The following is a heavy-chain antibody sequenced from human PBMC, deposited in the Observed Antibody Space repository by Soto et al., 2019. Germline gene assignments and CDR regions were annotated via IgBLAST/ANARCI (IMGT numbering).Heavy chain of an antibody. V-gene: IGHV4-34*01. CDR1: GGSFSGYY. CDR3: ARHFVAVVIKGWGY. CDR2: INHSGST. Sequence: SETLSLTCAVYGGSFSGYYWSWIRQPPGKGLEWIGEINHSGSTNYNPSLKSRDTISVDTSKNQFSLKLSSVTAADTAVYYCARHFVAVVIKGWGYWGQGTLVTVSS. J-gene: IGHJ4*02. D-gene: IGHD3-10*01.